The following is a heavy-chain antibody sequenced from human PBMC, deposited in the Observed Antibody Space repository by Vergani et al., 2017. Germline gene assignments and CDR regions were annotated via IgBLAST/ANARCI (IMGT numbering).Heavy chain of an antibody. CDR3: AKLFRGWGIDY. J-gene: IGHJ4*02. V-gene: IGHV3-30*02. CDR2: IQFDGSNQ. Sequence: QVQLVESGGGVVQRGGSLRLSCATSGFTLSNYDMQWIRQGSGKGLEFVAFIQFDGSNQYYADSVKGRFTLSRDFSKNTLYLQMNRLRTDDTATYYCAKLFRGWGIDYWGQGTQVIVSS. D-gene: IGHD3-16*01. CDR1: GFTLSNYD.